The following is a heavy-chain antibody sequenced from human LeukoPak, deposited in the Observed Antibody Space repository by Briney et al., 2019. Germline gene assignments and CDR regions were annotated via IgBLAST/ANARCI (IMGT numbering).Heavy chain of an antibody. D-gene: IGHD1-26*01. CDR3: ARYLPRAQEGWFDL. Sequence: KPSETLSLTCAVYGGSFSGYYWSWIRQPPGKGLEWIGEINHSGSTNYNPSLKSRVTISVDTSKNQFSLKLSSVSAADTAVYYCARYLPRAQEGWFDLWGQGTLVTVSS. CDR1: GGSFSGYY. CDR2: INHSGST. J-gene: IGHJ5*02. V-gene: IGHV4-34*01.